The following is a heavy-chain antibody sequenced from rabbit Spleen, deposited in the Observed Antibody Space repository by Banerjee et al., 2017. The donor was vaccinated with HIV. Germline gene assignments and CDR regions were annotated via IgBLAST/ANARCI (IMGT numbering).Heavy chain of an antibody. D-gene: IGHD2-1*01. Sequence: QSLEESGGDLVKPGASLRLTCTASGFSLSRKYYMCWVRQAPGKGLEWVACIYAGSSGSAYYANWAKGRFTISANSSTTVTLQMTSLTAADTATYFCARDYDDYGDFGLWGQGTLVTVS. CDR1: GFSLSRKYY. CDR3: ARDYDDYGDFGL. V-gene: IGHV1S40*01. J-gene: IGHJ4*01. CDR2: IYAGSSGSA.